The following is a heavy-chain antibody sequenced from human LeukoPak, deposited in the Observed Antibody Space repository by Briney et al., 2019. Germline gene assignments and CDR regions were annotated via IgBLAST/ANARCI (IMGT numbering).Heavy chain of an antibody. D-gene: IGHD6-19*01. V-gene: IGHV1-8*03. CDR1: GYTFTSYD. Sequence: ASVTVSCKASGYTFTSYDINWVRQATGQGLEWTGWMNPNSGNTVYAQKFQGRVTITRNTSISTAYMELSSLRAEDTAVYYCARDPNSSGWYGGVFDYWGQGTLVTVSS. CDR2: MNPNSGNT. J-gene: IGHJ4*02. CDR3: ARDPNSSGWYGGVFDY.